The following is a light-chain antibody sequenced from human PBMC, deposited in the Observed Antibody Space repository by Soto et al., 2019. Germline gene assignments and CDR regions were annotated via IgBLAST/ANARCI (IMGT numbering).Light chain of an antibody. CDR1: QNVGSY. CDR2: DTS. J-gene: IGKJ2*01. CDR3: HQYNNWPPEA. Sequence: EMVMTQSPATLYVSPGERATLSCRASQNVGSYLAWYQQRRGQAPRLLIYDTSTRATGIPARFSGSGSGTEFTLTINSLQSEDCAVYYCHQYNNWPPEAFGQGTKLEIK. V-gene: IGKV3-15*01.